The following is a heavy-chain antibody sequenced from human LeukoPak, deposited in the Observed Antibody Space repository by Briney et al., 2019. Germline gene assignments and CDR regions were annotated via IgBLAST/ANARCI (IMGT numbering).Heavy chain of an antibody. Sequence: SETLSLTCTVSGGSLSSYYWSWIRQPPGKGLEWIGYIYYSGSTYFNPSLKSRVTISVDTSKNQFSLKLSSVTAADTAVYYCARAYDFWSGYYSLDPWGQGTLVTVSS. V-gene: IGHV4-59*01. D-gene: IGHD3-3*01. J-gene: IGHJ5*02. CDR2: IYYSGST. CDR3: ARAYDFWSGYYSLDP. CDR1: GGSLSSYY.